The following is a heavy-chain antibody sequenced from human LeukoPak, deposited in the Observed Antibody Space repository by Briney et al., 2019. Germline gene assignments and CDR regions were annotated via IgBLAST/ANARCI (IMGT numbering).Heavy chain of an antibody. J-gene: IGHJ4*02. D-gene: IGHD3-22*01. CDR1: GYTLTELS. CDR3: ATGVPYYHDSSGGSFDY. CDR2: FDPEDGET. Sequence: ASVKVSCKVSGYTLTELSMHWVRQAPGKGLEWMGGFDPEDGETIYAQKFQGRVTMTEDTSTDTAYMELSSLRSEDTAVYYCATGVPYYHDSSGGSFDYWGQGTLVTVSS. V-gene: IGHV1-24*01.